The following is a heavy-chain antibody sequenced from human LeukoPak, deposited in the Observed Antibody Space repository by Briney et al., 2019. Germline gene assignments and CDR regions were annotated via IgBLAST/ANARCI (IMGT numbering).Heavy chain of an antibody. Sequence: SETLSLTCAVYGGSFSGYYWSWIRQPPGKGLEWIGQINHSGSTNYNPSPKSRRTTSVDTSKNQFYLKLSSVTAADTAVYYCARGNGGTWYFDYWGQGTLVTVSS. J-gene: IGHJ4*02. CDR1: GGSFSGYY. CDR3: ARGNGGTWYFDY. D-gene: IGHD2-8*01. V-gene: IGHV4-34*01. CDR2: INHSGST.